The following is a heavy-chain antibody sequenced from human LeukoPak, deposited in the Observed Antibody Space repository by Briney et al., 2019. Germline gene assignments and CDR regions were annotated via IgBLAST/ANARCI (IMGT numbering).Heavy chain of an antibody. J-gene: IGHJ4*02. CDR1: GGSISSSSYY. Sequence: SETLSLTCTVSGGSISSSSYYWSWIRQPPGKGLEWIGYIYYSGSTNYNPSLKSRVTISVDTSKNQFSLKLSSVTAADTAVYYCARLGGYSYGYDYWGQGTLVTVSS. V-gene: IGHV4-61*05. CDR3: ARLGGYSYGYDY. D-gene: IGHD5-18*01. CDR2: IYYSGST.